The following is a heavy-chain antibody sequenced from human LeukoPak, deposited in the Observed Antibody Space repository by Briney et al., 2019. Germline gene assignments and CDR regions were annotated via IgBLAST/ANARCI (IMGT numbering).Heavy chain of an antibody. CDR2: INSDGSTT. D-gene: IGHD2-8*02. CDR1: RFSFSIYW. Sequence: GGSLRLSCAASRFSFSIYWMHWVRQAPGKGLVWVSRINSDGSTTTYADSVKGRFTISRDNAKNTLYLQMNSLRAEDTAVYYCARGTGYFLFDDWGQGTLVTASS. V-gene: IGHV3-74*01. CDR3: ARGTGYFLFDD. J-gene: IGHJ4*02.